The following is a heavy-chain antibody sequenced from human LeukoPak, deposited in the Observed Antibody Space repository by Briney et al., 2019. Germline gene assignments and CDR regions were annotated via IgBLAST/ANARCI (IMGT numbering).Heavy chain of an antibody. D-gene: IGHD5-18*01. V-gene: IGHV1-69*05. J-gene: IGHJ4*02. Sequence: ASVKVSCKASGGTFSSYAISWVRQAPGQGLEWMGRIIPIFGTANYAQKFQGRVTITTDESTSTTYMGLSSLRSEDTAVYYCAGGYSYGWYYFDYWGQGTLVTVSS. CDR3: AGGYSYGWYYFDY. CDR1: GGTFSSYA. CDR2: IIPIFGTA.